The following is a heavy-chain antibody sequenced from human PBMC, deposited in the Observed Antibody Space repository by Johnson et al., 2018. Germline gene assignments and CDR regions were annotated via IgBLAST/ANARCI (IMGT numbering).Heavy chain of an antibody. CDR1: GFPFSSYI. D-gene: IGHD6-19*01. J-gene: IGHJ4*02. Sequence: VQLVESGGGVVQPGRSLRLSCAASGFPFSSYIMHWVRQAPGKGLEWVSYISYDVSKKYYASSVKGRFTISRDNSKNTLYLQMDSLRTEDTAVYYCAKEGSGWTNFDYWGQGTLVTVSS. CDR2: ISYDVSKK. V-gene: IGHV3-30*18. CDR3: AKEGSGWTNFDY.